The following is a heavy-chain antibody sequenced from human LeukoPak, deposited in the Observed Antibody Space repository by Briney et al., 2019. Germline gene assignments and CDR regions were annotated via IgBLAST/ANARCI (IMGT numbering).Heavy chain of an antibody. J-gene: IGHJ5*02. V-gene: IGHV3-33*01. CDR3: ARDPRENYYESGSPDPYNWFDP. Sequence: QPGRSLRLSCAASGFSLSSHGMHWVRQAPGKGLEWVAVIWYDASNKYYADSVKGRFTISRDNSKNTLYLQMNSLRVEDTALYFCARDPRENYYESGSPDPYNWFDPWGQGTLVTVSS. D-gene: IGHD3-10*01. CDR2: IWYDASNK. CDR1: GFSLSSHG.